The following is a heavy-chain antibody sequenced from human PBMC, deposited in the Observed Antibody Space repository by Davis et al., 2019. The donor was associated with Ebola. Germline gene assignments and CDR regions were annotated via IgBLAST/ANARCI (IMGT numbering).Heavy chain of an antibody. Sequence: AASVKVSCKASGYTFTSYAMHWVRQAPGQGLEWMGWINPNSGGTDYAQKFQGRVTMTRDTSISTAYMELSSLRSEDTAVYYCARDRASRYGEFDYWGQGTLVTVSS. CDR3: ARDRASRYGEFDY. V-gene: IGHV1-2*02. J-gene: IGHJ4*02. CDR1: GYTFTSYA. D-gene: IGHD4-17*01. CDR2: INPNSGGT.